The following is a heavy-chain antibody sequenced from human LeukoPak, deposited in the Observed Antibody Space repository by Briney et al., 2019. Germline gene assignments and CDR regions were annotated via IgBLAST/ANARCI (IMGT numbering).Heavy chain of an antibody. CDR3: AAQERQQLNFDY. CDR2: IYYSGST. CDR1: GGSISSYY. D-gene: IGHD6-13*01. J-gene: IGHJ4*02. V-gene: IGHV4-59*01. Sequence: SETLSLTCTVSGGSISSYYWSWIRQPPGKGLEWIGYIYYSGSTNYNPSLKSRATISVDTSKNQFSLKLSSVTAADTAVYYCAAQERQQLNFDYWGQGTLVTVSS.